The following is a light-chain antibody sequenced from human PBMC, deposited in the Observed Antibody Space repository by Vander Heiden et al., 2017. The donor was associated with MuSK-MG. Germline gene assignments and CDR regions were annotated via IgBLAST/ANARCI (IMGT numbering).Light chain of an antibody. Sequence: EIVLTPSPGTLSLSPGERATLSCRASQSVSSSYLAWYQQKPGQAPRLLIYGASSRATGIPDRFRGSGSGTDFTLTISRLEPEDFAVYYCQQYGSSPLITFGQGTRLEIK. V-gene: IGKV3-20*01. CDR1: QSVSSSY. CDR2: GAS. J-gene: IGKJ5*01. CDR3: QQYGSSPLIT.